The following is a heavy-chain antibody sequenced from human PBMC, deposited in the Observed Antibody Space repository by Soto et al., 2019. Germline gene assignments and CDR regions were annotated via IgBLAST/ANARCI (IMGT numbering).Heavy chain of an antibody. CDR3: ARPVFHCLRGSCDDYNFYGLDV. D-gene: IGHD2-15*01. J-gene: IGHJ6*02. Sequence: SETLSLTCTVSGGSISSTDHYWGWIRQPPGKGLEWLGSIYYAGSTFHNPSLKRRATISVDTSRNQFSLRLSSVTASDTAVYHCARPVFHCLRGSCDDYNFYGLDVWGQGTTVTVS. CDR2: IYYAGST. CDR1: GGSISSTDHY. V-gene: IGHV4-39*01.